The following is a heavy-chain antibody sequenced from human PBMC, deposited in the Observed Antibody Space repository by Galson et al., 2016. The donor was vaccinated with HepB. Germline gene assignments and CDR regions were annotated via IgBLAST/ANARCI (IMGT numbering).Heavy chain of an antibody. J-gene: IGHJ6*01. CDR2: ISKSSSNI. D-gene: IGHD2-2*01. CDR1: GFTFSDYT. V-gene: IGHV3-21*04. CDR3: ARDLKVSAATGNYFYYGMDV. Sequence: SLRLSCAVSGFTFSDYTMNWVRQAPGKGLEWVSSISKSSSNIYYADSVKGRFTISRDNAKESLYLQMNSLRAEDTAVYHCARDLKVSAATGNYFYYGMDVWGQGTTVTVSS.